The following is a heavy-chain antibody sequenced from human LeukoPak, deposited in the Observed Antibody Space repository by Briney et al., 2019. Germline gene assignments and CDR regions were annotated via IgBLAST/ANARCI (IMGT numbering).Heavy chain of an antibody. Sequence: RRSLRLSCAASGFTFSSYAMHWVRQAPGARRGWVAVISYDGSNKYYADSVKGRFTITRDNSKNTLYLQMNSLRAQDTAVYYCARHGQHIVVVPPAIRWAPWGSGMDVWGQGTTVTVSS. CDR3: ARHGQHIVVVPPAIRWAPWGSGMDV. CDR1: GFTFSSYA. CDR2: ISYDGSNK. J-gene: IGHJ6*02. V-gene: IGHV3-30-3*01. D-gene: IGHD2-2*02.